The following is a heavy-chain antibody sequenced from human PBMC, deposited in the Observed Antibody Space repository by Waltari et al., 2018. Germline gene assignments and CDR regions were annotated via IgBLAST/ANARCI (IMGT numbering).Heavy chain of an antibody. CDR2: IFYSGRT. D-gene: IGHD5-12*01. J-gene: IGHJ3*02. V-gene: IGHV4-39*07. CDR1: GDSISSSLYY. CDR3: AREGLYSTSATGAFDI. Sequence: QLQLQESGPGLVKPSETLSLTCAVPGDSISSSLYYWGWIRKPTGKGPEWIGSIFYSGRTYYNPSLKSRITISVDTSKNQFSLKLRSVTAADTAVYYCAREGLYSTSATGAFDIWGQGTMVTVSS.